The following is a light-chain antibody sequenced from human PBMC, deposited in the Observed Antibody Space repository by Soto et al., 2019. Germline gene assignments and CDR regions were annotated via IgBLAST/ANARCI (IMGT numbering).Light chain of an antibody. V-gene: IGKV1-12*01. CDR3: QQASRFPPT. CDR2: GAS. Sequence: DIQMTQSPSSVSASVGDRVTITCRASQGVSRWLVWYQQKPGKAPKLLIYGASSLQTGVPSRFSGSGSGTDFTLTISSLQPEDFATYYCQQASRFPPTFGQGTKVEIK. J-gene: IGKJ1*01. CDR1: QGVSRW.